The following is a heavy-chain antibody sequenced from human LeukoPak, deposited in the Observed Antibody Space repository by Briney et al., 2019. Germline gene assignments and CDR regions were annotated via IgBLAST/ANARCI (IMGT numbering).Heavy chain of an antibody. CDR1: GGSISSYY. CDR2: TYTSGST. Sequence: PSETLSLTCTGSGGSISSYYWSWIRQPPGKGLEWIGYTYTSGSTTYNPSLKSRVPISVDTSKSQFSLKLNSVTAADTAVYYCARHRGARWLQPNPPEAFDYWGQGTLVTVSS. J-gene: IGHJ4*02. CDR3: ARHRGARWLQPNPPEAFDY. D-gene: IGHD5-24*01. V-gene: IGHV4-4*09.